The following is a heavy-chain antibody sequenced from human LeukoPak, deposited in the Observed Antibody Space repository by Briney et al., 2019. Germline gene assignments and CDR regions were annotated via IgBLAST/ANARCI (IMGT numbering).Heavy chain of an antibody. CDR1: GGSFSGYY. V-gene: IGHV4-34*01. CDR3: ARGEFDGGVYFDY. D-gene: IGHD3-9*01. J-gene: IGHJ4*02. Sequence: SETLSLTCAVYGGSFSGYYWSWIRQPPGKGLEWIAEINHSGSTNYNPSLNSRVTISVDKSKNQFSLKLSSVTAADTAVYYCARGEFDGGVYFDYWGQGTLVTVSS. CDR2: INHSGST.